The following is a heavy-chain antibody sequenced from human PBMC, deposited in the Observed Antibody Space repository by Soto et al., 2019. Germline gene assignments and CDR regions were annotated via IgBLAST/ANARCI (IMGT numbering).Heavy chain of an antibody. D-gene: IGHD3-3*01. CDR2: ISVSGDRT. V-gene: IGHV3-23*01. CDR1: GFTFSSYA. CDR3: ARDVLRFLEWLPERIDY. Sequence: EVQLLESGGGLVQPGGSLRLSCAASGFTFSSYAMCWVRQAPGKGLEWVSSISVSGDRTFYADSVKGRFTISRDNSRNTLHLQMNSLRAEDTAVYYCARDVLRFLEWLPERIDYWGQGTLVTVSS. J-gene: IGHJ4*02.